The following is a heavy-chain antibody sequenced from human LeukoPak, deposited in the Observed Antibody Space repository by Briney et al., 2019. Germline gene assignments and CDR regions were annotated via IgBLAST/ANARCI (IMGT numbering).Heavy chain of an antibody. CDR1: GFTFGTYG. J-gene: IGHJ6*02. CDR3: ARGSAYSDYYYYGMDV. CDR2: SSYDGSNR. V-gene: IGHV3-30*03. D-gene: IGHD4-11*01. Sequence: GGSLRLSCAASGFTFGTYGMHWVRQAPGKGLEWLAVSSYDGSNRFHADSVKGRFTISRDNSKNTLYLQMNSLRPEDTADYYCARGSAYSDYYYYGMDVWGQGTTVTVS.